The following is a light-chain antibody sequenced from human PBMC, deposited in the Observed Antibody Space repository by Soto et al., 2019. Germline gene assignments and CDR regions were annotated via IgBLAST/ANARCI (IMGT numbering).Light chain of an antibody. CDR3: QQVYSSPLT. V-gene: IGKV1-9*01. J-gene: IGKJ4*01. Sequence: DIQLTQSPSFLSASVGDRATITCRASQGISNNLVWYQQEPGKAPNLLIYAASSLQSGVPSRFSGSGSGTDFTLTISNLQPEDFATYYCQQVYSSPLTFGGGTRVEIK. CDR2: AAS. CDR1: QGISNN.